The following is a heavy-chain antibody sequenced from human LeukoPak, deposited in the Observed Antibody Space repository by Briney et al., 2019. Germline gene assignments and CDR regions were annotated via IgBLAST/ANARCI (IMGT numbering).Heavy chain of an antibody. D-gene: IGHD3-9*01. CDR2: ITGSDGNT. CDR1: GFTFSNYA. CDR3: AQWGDFDVLTGYYVPDF. J-gene: IGHJ4*02. V-gene: IGHV3-23*01. Sequence: GGSLRLSCAACGFTFSNYAMSWVRQAPGKGLEWVSAITGSDGNTYYADPVKGRFTISRDNSKNTLYLQMNSLRAEDTAVYYCAQWGDFDVLTGYYVPDFWGQGTLVTVSS.